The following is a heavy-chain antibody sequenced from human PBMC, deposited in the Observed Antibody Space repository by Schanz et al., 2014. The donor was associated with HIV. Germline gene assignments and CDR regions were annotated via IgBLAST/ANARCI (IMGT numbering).Heavy chain of an antibody. CDR1: GVTFSNYW. CDR3: ARENWDVAIGYS. D-gene: IGHD1-1*01. Sequence: EVQLVESGGGLVQPGGSLRLSCVASGVTFSNYWMTWVRHVSGKGLEWVANIKQDGTEMYYVDSVKGRFTISRDNAKNSLYLQMNSLRAEDTALYYCARENWDVAIGYSWGQGVLVIVSA. J-gene: IGHJ5*02. CDR2: IKQDGTEM. V-gene: IGHV3-7*03.